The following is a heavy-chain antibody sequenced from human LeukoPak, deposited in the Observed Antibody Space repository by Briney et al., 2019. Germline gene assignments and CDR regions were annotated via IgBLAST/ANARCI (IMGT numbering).Heavy chain of an antibody. Sequence: GGSPRLSCVASGFTFSSYWMSWVRQAPGKGLEWVANIKQDGSEKYYVDSVRGRFTISRDNVKNSLYLQMNSLRAEDTAVYYCARGGKFYYDSSGYPGDYWGQGTLVTVSS. CDR2: IKQDGSEK. CDR3: ARGGKFYYDSSGYPGDY. V-gene: IGHV3-7*01. D-gene: IGHD3-22*01. CDR1: GFTFSSYW. J-gene: IGHJ4*02.